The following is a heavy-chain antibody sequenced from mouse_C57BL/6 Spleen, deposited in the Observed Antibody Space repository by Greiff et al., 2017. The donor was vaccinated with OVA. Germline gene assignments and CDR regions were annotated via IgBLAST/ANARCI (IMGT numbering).Heavy chain of an antibody. CDR2: IYPANGNT. J-gene: IGHJ4*01. Sequence: EVQVVESVAELVRPGASVKLSCTASGFNFKNTYMHWVKQRPEQGLEWIGRIYPANGNTKYAPKFQGKATLTADTSSSTADLQLLSLTSEDAAFYACARRDYGGAMDYWGQGTTVTVSS. D-gene: IGHD2-4*01. CDR3: ARRDYGGAMDY. CDR1: GFNFKNTY. V-gene: IGHV14-3*01.